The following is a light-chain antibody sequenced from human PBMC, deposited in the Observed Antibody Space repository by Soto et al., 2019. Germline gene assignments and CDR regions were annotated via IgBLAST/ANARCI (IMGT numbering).Light chain of an antibody. V-gene: IGKV2-28*01. J-gene: IGKJ5*01. CDR3: MQARRTLTIT. CDR1: QSLLHSNGYDY. Sequence: DTVMTQFPLSLSVTPGESASISCRSSQSLLHSNGYDYLYWYLQSPGQSTQLLIYLRSERASGVPDRFRGSDSRTDFPLKISRVEAEYVGIYYCMQARRTLTITFGQGTRLEIK. CDR2: LRS.